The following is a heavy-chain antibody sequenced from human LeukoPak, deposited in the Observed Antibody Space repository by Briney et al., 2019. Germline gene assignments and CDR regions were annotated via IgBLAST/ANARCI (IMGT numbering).Heavy chain of an antibody. CDR3: AKGPSVGATSY. CDR1: GFTVSNIY. J-gene: IGHJ4*02. V-gene: IGHV3-23*01. Sequence: GGSLRLSCAASGFTVSNIYMSWVRQAPGKGLEWVSVISGSSGSTYYADSVKGRFTISRDNSKNTLYLQVNSLRAEDTAVYYCAKGPSVGATSYWGQGTLVTVSS. CDR2: ISGSSGST. D-gene: IGHD1-26*01.